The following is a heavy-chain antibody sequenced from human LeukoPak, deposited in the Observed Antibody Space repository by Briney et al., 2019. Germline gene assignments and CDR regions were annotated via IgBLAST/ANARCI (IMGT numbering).Heavy chain of an antibody. CDR2: IYYSGSP. J-gene: IGHJ4*02. CDR1: GGSISSSY. V-gene: IGHV4-59*01. CDR3: AREPVWGSYRYFDY. Sequence: PSETLSLTCTVSGGSISSSYWSWIRQPPGKGLEWVGYIYYSGSPNYNPSLKSRVTISVDTSKNQFSLKLTSVTAADTAVYYCAREPVWGSYRYFDYWGQGTLVTVSS. D-gene: IGHD3-16*02.